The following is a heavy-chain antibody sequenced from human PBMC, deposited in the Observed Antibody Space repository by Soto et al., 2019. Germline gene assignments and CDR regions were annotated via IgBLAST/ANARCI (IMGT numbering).Heavy chain of an antibody. CDR3: VFGSWNQYFFDY. Sequence: PGGSLRLSCTTSGFTFTSYSMHWVHQAPGKGLEWVATFWYDASAQRYADSVKGRFTISRDPSRGTLYLLMDSLRTDDTAVYYCVFGSWNQYFFDYWGQEIVVTVSS. CDR2: FWYDASAQ. J-gene: IGHJ4*02. CDR1: GFTFTSYS. V-gene: IGHV3-33*08. D-gene: IGHD6-13*01.